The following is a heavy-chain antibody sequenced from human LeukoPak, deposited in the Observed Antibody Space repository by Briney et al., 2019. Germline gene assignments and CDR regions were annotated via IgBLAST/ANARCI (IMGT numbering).Heavy chain of an antibody. V-gene: IGHV3-7*01. J-gene: IGHJ5*01. CDR2: INRDGSEI. CDR3: AREPAYLVGSGRSNWFDS. Sequence: GGSLRLSCAASEFTFSAYSMTWVRQAPGKGLDWVANINRDGSEISYVDSVKGRFSISRDNAKDSLYLQMNSLRAEDTAIYFCAREPAYLVGSGRSNWFDSWGQGTLVTVSS. CDR1: EFTFSAYS. D-gene: IGHD3-10*01.